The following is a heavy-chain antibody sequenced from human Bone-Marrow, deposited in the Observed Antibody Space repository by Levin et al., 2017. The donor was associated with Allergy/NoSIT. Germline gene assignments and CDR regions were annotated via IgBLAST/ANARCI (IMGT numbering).Heavy chain of an antibody. V-gene: IGHV2-26*01. CDR2: IFSNDEK. CDR1: GFSLSNARMG. J-gene: IGHJ4*02. Sequence: SGPTLVKPTETLTLTCTVSGFSLSNARMGVSWIRQPPGKALEWLAHIFSNDEKSYSTSLKSRLTISKDTSKSQVVLTMTNMDPVDTATYYCARIHREYYDFWSGYSNPGPDYFDYWGQGTLVTVSS. D-gene: IGHD3-3*01. CDR3: ARIHREYYDFWSGYSNPGPDYFDY.